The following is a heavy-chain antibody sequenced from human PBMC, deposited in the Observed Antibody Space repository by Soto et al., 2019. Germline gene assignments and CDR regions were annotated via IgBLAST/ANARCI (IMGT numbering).Heavy chain of an antibody. CDR1: GFTFSSYS. D-gene: IGHD2-15*01. V-gene: IGHV3-21*01. CDR3: ARDYEDCSGGSCYRINFDY. J-gene: IGHJ4*02. Sequence: GGSLRLSCAASGFTFSSYSMNWVRQAPGKGLEWVSSISSSSSYIYYADSVKGRFTISRDNAKNSLYLQMNSLRAEDTAVYYCARDYEDCSGGSCYRINFDYWGQGTLVTVSS. CDR2: ISSSSSYI.